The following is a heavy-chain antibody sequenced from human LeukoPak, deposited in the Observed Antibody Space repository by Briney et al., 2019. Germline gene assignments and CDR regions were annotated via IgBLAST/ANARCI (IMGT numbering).Heavy chain of an antibody. D-gene: IGHD2-2*02. CDR2: INPNSGGT. Sequence: GASVKVSCKASGYTFTTYAMNWVRQAPGQGLEWMGWINPNSGGTNYAQKFQGRVTMTRDTSISTAYMELSRLRSDDTAVYYCAREPYCSSTSCYSTAFDIWGQGTMVTVSS. J-gene: IGHJ3*02. V-gene: IGHV1-2*02. CDR3: AREPYCSSTSCYSTAFDI. CDR1: GYTFTTYA.